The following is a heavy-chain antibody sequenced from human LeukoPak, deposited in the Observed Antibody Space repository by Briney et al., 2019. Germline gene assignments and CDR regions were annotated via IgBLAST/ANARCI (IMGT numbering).Heavy chain of an antibody. D-gene: IGHD3-3*01. Sequence: SETLSLTCTVSGGSISSYYWTWIRQPAGKGLEWIGRIYTSGSTNYNPSLKSRVTMSVDTSKNQFSLKLSSVTAADTAVYYCARDQGSGYYSNPGGDYWGQGTLVTVSS. CDR2: IYTSGST. V-gene: IGHV4-4*07. J-gene: IGHJ4*02. CDR1: GGSISSYY. CDR3: ARDQGSGYYSNPGGDY.